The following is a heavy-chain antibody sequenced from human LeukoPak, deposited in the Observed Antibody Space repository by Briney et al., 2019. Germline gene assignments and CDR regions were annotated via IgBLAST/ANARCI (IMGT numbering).Heavy chain of an antibody. CDR3: ARDLVAAAGTNYYYYMDV. CDR2: INPNSGGT. D-gene: IGHD6-13*01. Sequence: GASVKVSCKASGYTFTGYYMHWVRQAPGQGLEWMGRINPNSGGTNYAQKFQGRVTMTRERSIRTAYMEMRRQRSDDTAVYYCARDLVAAAGTNYYYYMDVWGKGTTVTVSS. J-gene: IGHJ6*03. V-gene: IGHV1-2*06. CDR1: GYTFTGYY.